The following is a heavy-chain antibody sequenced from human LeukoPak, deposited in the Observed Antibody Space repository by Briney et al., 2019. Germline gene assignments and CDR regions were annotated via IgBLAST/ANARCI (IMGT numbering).Heavy chain of an antibody. V-gene: IGHV3-53*01. Sequence: GGSLRLSCAASGFIVSSNDMSWVRQAPGKGPESISIIYSGGSTYYADYVKGRFTISRDNSKNTLYLQMKSLRADDTAVYYCARGCYYERSGSCPFDYWGQGTLVTVSS. CDR3: ARGCYYERSGSCPFDY. CDR2: IYSGGST. J-gene: IGHJ4*02. CDR1: GFIVSSND. D-gene: IGHD3-22*01.